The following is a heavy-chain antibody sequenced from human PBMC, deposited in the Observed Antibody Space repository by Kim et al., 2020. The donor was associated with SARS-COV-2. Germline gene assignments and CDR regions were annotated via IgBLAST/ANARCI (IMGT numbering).Heavy chain of an antibody. V-gene: IGHV3-33*01. D-gene: IGHD6-19*01. J-gene: IGHJ4*02. Sequence: YADSVRGRFIISRDNSQNTLYLQIKNLRAEDAAVYYCSRDPALAGKWPFDYWGLGTLVTVSS. CDR3: SRDPALAGKWPFDY.